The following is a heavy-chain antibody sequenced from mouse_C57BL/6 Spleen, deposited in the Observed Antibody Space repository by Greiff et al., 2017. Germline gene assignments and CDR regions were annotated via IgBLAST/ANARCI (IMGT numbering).Heavy chain of an antibody. J-gene: IGHJ2*01. D-gene: IGHD1-1*01. V-gene: IGHV5-6*01. CDR3: ARQYYGSSYYFDY. Sequence: EVQGVESGGDLVKPGGSLKLSCAASGFTFSSYGMSWVRQTPDKRLEWVATISSGGSYTYYPDSVKGRFTISRDNAKNTLYLQMSSLKSEDTAMYYCARQYYGSSYYFDYGGQGTTLTVSS. CDR2: ISSGGSYT. CDR1: GFTFSSYG.